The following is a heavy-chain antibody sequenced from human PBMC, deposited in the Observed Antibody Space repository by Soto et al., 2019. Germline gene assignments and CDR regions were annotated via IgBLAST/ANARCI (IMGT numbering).Heavy chain of an antibody. V-gene: IGHV4-30-4*01. CDR3: TRSGKSLLDY. D-gene: IGHD1-26*01. Sequence: QVQLQESGPGLVEPSQTLSLNCTVSGASISSGDFYWSWVRQSPDKGLEWIGPFSYNARSYYKPSLKSRVTMSVDPSNNPFSVKLTSVIPADTAVYFCTRSGKSLLDYWGQGALVAVSA. J-gene: IGHJ4*02. CDR1: GASISSGDFY. CDR2: FSYNARS.